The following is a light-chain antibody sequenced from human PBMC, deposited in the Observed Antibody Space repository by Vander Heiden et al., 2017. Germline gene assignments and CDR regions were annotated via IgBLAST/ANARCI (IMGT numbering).Light chain of an antibody. CDR3: QSADSSGTYQV. Sequence: SYELPQPPSLSVSPGQTARITCSGDALPKQYAYWYQQKPGQAPVLVIYKDSERPSGIPERFSGASSGTTVTLTISGVQAEDEADYYCQSADSSGTYQVFGTGTKVTVL. CDR2: KDS. J-gene: IGLJ1*01. CDR1: ALPKQY. V-gene: IGLV3-25*03.